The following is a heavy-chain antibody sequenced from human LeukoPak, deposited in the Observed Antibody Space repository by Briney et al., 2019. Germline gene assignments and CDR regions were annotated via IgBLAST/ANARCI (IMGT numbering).Heavy chain of an antibody. J-gene: IGHJ4*02. Sequence: PSGTLSLTCAVYGGSFSGYYWSWIRQPPGKGLEWIGEINHSGSTNYNPSLKSRVTISVDTSKNQFSLKLSSVTAADTAVYYCARGADVDYWGQGTLVTVSS. V-gene: IGHV4-34*01. CDR1: GGSFSGYY. CDR2: INHSGST. CDR3: ARGADVDY.